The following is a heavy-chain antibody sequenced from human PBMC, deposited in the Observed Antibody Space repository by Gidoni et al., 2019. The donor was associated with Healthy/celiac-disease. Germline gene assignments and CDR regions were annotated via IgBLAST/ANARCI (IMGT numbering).Heavy chain of an antibody. CDR2: IKSKTDGGTT. J-gene: IGHJ6*02. D-gene: IGHD3-3*01. Sequence: EVQLVESGGGLVKPGGSLRLSCAASGFTFSTAWMNWVRQAPGKGLEWVGRIKSKTDGGTTDYATPVKGRFTVSRDDSKNTLYLQMNSLKTEDTAVYYCTTDHITIFGVGNYYYYGMDVWGQGTTVTVSS. CDR3: TTDHITIFGVGNYYYYGMDV. CDR1: GFTFSTAW. V-gene: IGHV3-15*07.